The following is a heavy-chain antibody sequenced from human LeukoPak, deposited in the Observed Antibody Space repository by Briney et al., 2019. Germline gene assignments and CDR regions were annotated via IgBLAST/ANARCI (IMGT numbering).Heavy chain of an antibody. Sequence: QPGGSLRLSCAASGFTFSSYAVSWLRQAAGEGVELVSAISGSGGSTYYTDSVKGRFTISRDNTKNTLYLQMNSLRAEDTAVYYCAKDRLSSGWYDPHFDYWGQGTLVTVSS. V-gene: IGHV3-23*01. CDR2: ISGSGGST. CDR1: GFTFSSYA. CDR3: AKDRLSSGWYDPHFDY. J-gene: IGHJ4*02. D-gene: IGHD6-19*01.